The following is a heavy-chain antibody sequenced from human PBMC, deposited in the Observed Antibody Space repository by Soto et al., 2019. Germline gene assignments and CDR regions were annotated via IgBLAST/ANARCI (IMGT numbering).Heavy chain of an antibody. CDR1: GFRFKSFV. CDR3: ARGGTTGGFDL. Sequence: QVQLVESGGGVVQPGASLSLSCAASGFRFKSFVMHWVRQAPGKGLEWVAFTSYDGNNKDYGDSGKGRFTVARDNSQNTLHLHMAFLRPEDTALYYCARGGTTGGFDLWGQGNLVSVSS. CDR2: TSYDGNNK. D-gene: IGHD3-16*01. J-gene: IGHJ4*02. V-gene: IGHV3-30*19.